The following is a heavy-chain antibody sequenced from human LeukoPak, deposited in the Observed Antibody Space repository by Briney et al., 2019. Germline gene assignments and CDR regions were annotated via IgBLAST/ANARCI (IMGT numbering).Heavy chain of an antibody. CDR1: GFTVSSNY. D-gene: IGHD4-17*01. J-gene: IGHJ3*02. Sequence: GGSLRLSCAASGFTVSSNYMSWVRQAPGKGLEWVSSISSSSLYIYYADSVKGRFTISRDNAKNSLLLQMNSLRAEDTAVYYCAKEHYGDYFSTGAFDIWGQGTTVIVSS. CDR2: ISSSSLYI. CDR3: AKEHYGDYFSTGAFDI. V-gene: IGHV3-21*01.